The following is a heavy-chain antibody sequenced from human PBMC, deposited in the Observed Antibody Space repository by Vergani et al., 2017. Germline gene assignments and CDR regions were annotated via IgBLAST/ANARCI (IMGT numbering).Heavy chain of an antibody. CDR3: ARDRPYDFWSGYISPFGSSYYYGMDV. CDR1: GFTFSSYW. V-gene: IGHV3-7*01. D-gene: IGHD3-3*01. J-gene: IGHJ6*02. CDR2: IKQDGSEK. Sequence: EVQLVESGGGLVQPGGSLRLSCAASGFTFSSYWMSWVRQAPGKGLEWVANIKQDGSEKYYVDSVKGRFTISRDNAKNSLYLQMNSLRAEDTAVYYCARDRPYDFWSGYISPFGSSYYYGMDVWGQGTTVTVSS.